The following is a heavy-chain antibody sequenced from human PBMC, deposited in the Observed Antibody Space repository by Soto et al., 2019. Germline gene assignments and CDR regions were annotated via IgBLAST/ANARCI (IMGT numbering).Heavy chain of an antibody. CDR1: AGSISSGGYY. CDR2: IYYSGST. D-gene: IGHD4-17*01. CDR3: ARGDYGDLWWFDP. J-gene: IGHJ5*02. Sequence: GPGPGPPSETLSLTCTVSAGSISSGGYYWSWIRQHPGKGLEWIGYIYYSGSTYYNPSLKSRVTISVDTSKNQFSLKLSSVTAADTAVYYCARGDYGDLWWFDPWGQGTLVTVSS. V-gene: IGHV4-31*03.